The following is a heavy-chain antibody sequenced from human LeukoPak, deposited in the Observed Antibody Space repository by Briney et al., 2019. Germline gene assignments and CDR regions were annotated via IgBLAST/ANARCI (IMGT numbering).Heavy chain of an antibody. J-gene: IGHJ4*02. CDR3: ARADIVATIRGTTYFDY. V-gene: IGHV1-69*05. CDR2: IIPIFGTA. Sequence: SVKVSCKASGGTCSSYAISWVRQAPGQGLEWMGGIIPIFGTANYAQKFQGRVTITTDESTSTAYMELSSLRSEDTAVYYCARADIVATIRGTTYFDYWGQGTLVTVSS. CDR1: GGTCSSYA. D-gene: IGHD5-12*01.